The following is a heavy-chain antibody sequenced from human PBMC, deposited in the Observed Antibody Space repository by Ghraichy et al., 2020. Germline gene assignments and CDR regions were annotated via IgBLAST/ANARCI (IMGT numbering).Heavy chain of an antibody. CDR1: GGSISSTSYY. CDR2: IYYSGSI. CDR3: ARQEYFYGSGKYYSMDV. D-gene: IGHD3-10*01. Sequence: SETLSLTFTVSGGSISSTSYYWGWIRQPPGKGLEWIGSIYYSGSIYYNPSLKSRVTISVDTSKNQFSLKLNSVTAADTAVYYCARQEYFYGSGKYYSMDVWGQGTTVTVSS. J-gene: IGHJ6*02. V-gene: IGHV4-39*01.